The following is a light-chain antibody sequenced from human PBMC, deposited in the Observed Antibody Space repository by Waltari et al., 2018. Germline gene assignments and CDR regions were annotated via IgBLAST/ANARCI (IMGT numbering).Light chain of an antibody. Sequence: EIVFTQSPATLSLSPGQSADHSCRASQTISTSLAWYQQKPGQPPRLVIYDASNRATDIPARFSGSGSETDFNLTISSLEAEDFAVYYCQQRYTWPLAFGGGTTVEIK. CDR1: QTISTS. J-gene: IGKJ4*01. V-gene: IGKV3-11*01. CDR3: QQRYTWPLA. CDR2: DAS.